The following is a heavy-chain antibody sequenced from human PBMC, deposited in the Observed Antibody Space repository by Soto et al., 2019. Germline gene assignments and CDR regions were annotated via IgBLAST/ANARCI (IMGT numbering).Heavy chain of an antibody. CDR2: ISTYNANT. CDR1: GYTFSRYC. CDR3: AREGFCSSGSCALYSHDFFGMDV. D-gene: IGHD2-15*01. J-gene: IGHJ6*02. V-gene: IGHV1-18*01. Sequence: ASVKVSCKASGYTFSRYCVSWVRQAPGQGLECMGGISTYNANTKYAQNLKGRVSMTTDTSTSTAYMELRSLTSDDTAMYYCAREGFCSSGSCALYSHDFFGMDVWGQGTTVTVSS.